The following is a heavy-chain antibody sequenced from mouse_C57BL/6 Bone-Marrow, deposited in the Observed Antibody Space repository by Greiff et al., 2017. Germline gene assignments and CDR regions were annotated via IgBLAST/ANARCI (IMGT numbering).Heavy chain of an antibody. CDR3: AKYGLFAY. CDR1: GFTFSDYG. V-gene: IGHV5-17*01. CDR2: ISSGSSTI. D-gene: IGHD1-1*02. Sequence: EVQLQQSGGGLVKPGGSVKLSCAASGFTFSDYGMHWVRQAPEKGLEWIAYISSGSSTIYYADTVKGRFTISRDNAKNTLFLQMTSLRSEDTAMYYCAKYGLFAYWGQGTLVTVSA. J-gene: IGHJ3*01.